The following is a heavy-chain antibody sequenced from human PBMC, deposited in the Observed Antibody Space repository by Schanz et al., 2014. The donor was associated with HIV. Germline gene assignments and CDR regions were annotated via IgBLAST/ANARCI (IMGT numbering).Heavy chain of an antibody. V-gene: IGHV1-18*01. CDR1: GYTFTNYA. D-gene: IGHD6-19*01. J-gene: IGHJ4*02. CDR3: ARAVTGTFDF. Sequence: QVPLVQSGSEVGKPGASVKVSCKASGYTFTNYAFGWVRQAPGQGLEWVGSINTYNGQTDYGRKLQGRVTMTTDRSTSTAYLELRSLRSDDTAVYYCARAVTGTFDFWGQGTLVTVSS. CDR2: INTYNGQT.